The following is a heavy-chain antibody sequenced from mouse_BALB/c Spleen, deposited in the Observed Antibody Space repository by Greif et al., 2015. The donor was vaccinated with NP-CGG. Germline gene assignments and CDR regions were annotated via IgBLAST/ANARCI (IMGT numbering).Heavy chain of an antibody. CDR3: ARRLPRWYFDV. CDR1: GYTFTSYW. Sequence: VQLQQSGAELAKPGASVKMSCKASGYTFTSYWMHWVKQRPGQGLEWIGYINPSTGYTEYNQKFKDKATLTADKSSSTAYMQLSSLTSEDSAVYYCARRLPRWYFDVWGAGTTVTVSS. V-gene: IGHV1-7*01. J-gene: IGHJ1*01. CDR2: INPSTGYT. D-gene: IGHD5-5*01.